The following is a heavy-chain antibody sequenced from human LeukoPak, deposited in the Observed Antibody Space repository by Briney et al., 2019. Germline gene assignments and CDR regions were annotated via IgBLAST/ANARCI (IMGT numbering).Heavy chain of an antibody. J-gene: IGHJ4*02. CDR3: ARHPRYFDY. CDR1: GGSISSYY. CDR2: IYYSGST. Sequence: PSETLSLTCTVSGGSISSYYWSWIRQPPGKGLEWIGYIYYSGSTNYNPSLKSRVTISVDTSKNQFSPKLSSVTAADTAVYYCARHPRYFDYWGQGTLVTVSS. V-gene: IGHV4-59*01.